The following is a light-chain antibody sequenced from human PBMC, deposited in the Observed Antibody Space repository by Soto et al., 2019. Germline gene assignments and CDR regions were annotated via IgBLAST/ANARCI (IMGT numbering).Light chain of an antibody. V-gene: IGKV1-12*01. CDR1: QGISSW. CDR3: QQANSFPIT. J-gene: IGKJ1*01. CDR2: AAS. Sequence: DIQMTQSPSSVSASVGDRVTVTCRASQGISSWLAWYQKKPGKAPKLLIYAASSLQSGVPSRFSGSGSGTDFTLTISSLQPEDCAIYFCQQANSFPITFGQGTKVDI.